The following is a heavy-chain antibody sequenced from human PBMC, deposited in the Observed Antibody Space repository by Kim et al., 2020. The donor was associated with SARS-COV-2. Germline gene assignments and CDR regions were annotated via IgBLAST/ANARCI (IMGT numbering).Heavy chain of an antibody. V-gene: IGHV3-53*01. Sequence: RFTISRENSKNTLYLQMNSLRAEDTAVYYCAAGYCSSTSCYFSYYYGMDVWGQGTTVTVSS. J-gene: IGHJ6*02. CDR3: AAGYCSSTSCYFSYYYGMDV. D-gene: IGHD2-2*01.